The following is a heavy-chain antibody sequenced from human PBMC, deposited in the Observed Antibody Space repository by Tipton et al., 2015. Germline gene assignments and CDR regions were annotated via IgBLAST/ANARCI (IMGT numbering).Heavy chain of an antibody. CDR2: VYYSGST. CDR1: GVSVSSASYY. V-gene: IGHV4-61*03. CDR3: ARAGSCTVGSCSFNWFDP. J-gene: IGHJ5*02. D-gene: IGHD2-15*01. Sequence: TLSLTCTVSGVSVSSASYYWSWIRQPPGKGLEWIAYVYYSGSTNYNPSLKSRDTISMDTSNNHFSLKLTSVTAADTAVYYCARAGSCTVGSCSFNWFDPWGQGTLVTVSS.